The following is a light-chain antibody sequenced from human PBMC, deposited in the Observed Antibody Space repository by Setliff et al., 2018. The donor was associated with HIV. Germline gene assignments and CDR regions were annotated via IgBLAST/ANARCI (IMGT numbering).Light chain of an antibody. CDR2: DDN. V-gene: IGLV1-40*01. J-gene: IGLJ1*01. Sequence: QSVLTQPPSVSGAPGQRLTISCTGSSSNIGARFSVHWYQHLPGAAPKLLIYDDNNRPSGVPDRFSGSKSGTSASLAITGLQAEDEADYYCQSYDSSLTGYAFGTGTKVTVL. CDR1: SSNIGARFS. CDR3: QSYDSSLTGYA.